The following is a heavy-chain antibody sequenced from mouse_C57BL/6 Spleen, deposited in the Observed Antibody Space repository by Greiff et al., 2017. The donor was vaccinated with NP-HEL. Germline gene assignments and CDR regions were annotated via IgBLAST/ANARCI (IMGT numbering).Heavy chain of an antibody. V-gene: IGHV1-80*01. J-gene: IGHJ4*01. CDR2: IYHGDGDT. CDR3: ARPCDYDAYYYAMDY. Sequence: VQLQQSGAELVKPGASVKISCKASGYAFSSSWMNWVKQRPGKGLEWIGQIYHGDGDTNYNGKFKGKGTLKADKSSSTAYMQISSLTSEDSAVYFCARPCDYDAYYYAMDYWGQGTSVTVSS. CDR1: GYAFSSSW. D-gene: IGHD2-4*01.